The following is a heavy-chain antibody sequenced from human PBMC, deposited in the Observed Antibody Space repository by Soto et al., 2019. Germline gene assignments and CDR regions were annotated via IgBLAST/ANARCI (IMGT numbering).Heavy chain of an antibody. CDR1: GFTFSSYA. J-gene: IGHJ4*02. CDR2: ISYDGSNK. D-gene: IGHD3-16*01. CDR3: ARETHEMGAFDY. Sequence: QVQLVESGGGVVQPGRSLRLSCAASGFTFSSYAMHWVRQAPGKGLEWVAVISYDGSNKYYADSVKGRFTISRDNSKNTLYLQMNSLRAEDTAVYYCARETHEMGAFDYWGQGTLVTVSS. V-gene: IGHV3-30-3*01.